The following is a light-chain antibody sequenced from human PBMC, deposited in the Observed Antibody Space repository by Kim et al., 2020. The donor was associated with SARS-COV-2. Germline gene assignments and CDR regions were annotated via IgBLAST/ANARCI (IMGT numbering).Light chain of an antibody. CDR1: SGSIATSY. V-gene: IGLV6-57*03. CDR3: QSYDSTTVV. CDR2: ENN. Sequence: NFMLTQPHSVSESPGRTVTISCTRSSGSIATSYVQWYQQRPASAPTTVIYENNQRPSGVPDRFSGSIDSSSNSASLTISGLKTEDEADYYCQSYDSTTVVFGGGTQLTVL. J-gene: IGLJ2*01.